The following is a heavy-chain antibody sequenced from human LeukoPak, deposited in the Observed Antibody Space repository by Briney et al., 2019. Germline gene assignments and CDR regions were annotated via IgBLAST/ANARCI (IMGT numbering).Heavy chain of an antibody. J-gene: IGHJ4*02. D-gene: IGHD1-14*01. CDR3: AKDIRTLPPGTLDY. CDR2: IRSSSSYI. V-gene: IGHV3-21*04. Sequence: GGSLRLSCAASGFSFSTYDMNWVRRAPGKGLEWVSSIRSSSSYIYYADSVKGRFTISRDNAKNSLYLQMNSLRAEDTAVYYCAKDIRTLPPGTLDYWGQGTLVTVSS. CDR1: GFSFSTYD.